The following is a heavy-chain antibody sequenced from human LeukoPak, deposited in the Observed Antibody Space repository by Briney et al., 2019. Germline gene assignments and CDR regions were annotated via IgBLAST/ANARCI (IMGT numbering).Heavy chain of an antibody. Sequence: GSLRLSCAASGFTFSSYAMSWVRQAPGKGLEWVSAISGSGGSTYYADSVKGRFTISRDNSKNTLYLQMNSLRAEDTDVYYCAKGPTTVTPRLYYYGMDVWGQGTTVTVSS. CDR1: GFTFSSYA. D-gene: IGHD4-17*01. CDR3: AKGPTTVTPRLYYYGMDV. J-gene: IGHJ6*02. CDR2: ISGSGGST. V-gene: IGHV3-23*01.